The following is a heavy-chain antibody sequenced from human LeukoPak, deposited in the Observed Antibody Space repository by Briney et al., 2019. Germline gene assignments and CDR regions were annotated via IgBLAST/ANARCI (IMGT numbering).Heavy chain of an antibody. CDR1: GGSISSGSYY. CDR3: ARHAMVRGVYWFDP. J-gene: IGHJ5*02. Sequence: SETLSLTCTISGGSISSGSYYWNWIRQPAGKGLEWIGRIYTSGSTNYNPSLKSRVTISLDTSKNQFSLKLSSVTAADTAVYYCARHAMVRGVYWFDPWGQGTLVTVSS. D-gene: IGHD3-10*01. CDR2: IYTSGST. V-gene: IGHV4-61*02.